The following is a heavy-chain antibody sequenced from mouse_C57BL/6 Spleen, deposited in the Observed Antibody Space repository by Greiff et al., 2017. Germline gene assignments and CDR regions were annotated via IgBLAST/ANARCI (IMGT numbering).Heavy chain of an antibody. D-gene: IGHD1-1*01. Sequence: EVQLQESGPGLVKPSQSLSLTCSVTGYSITSGYYWNWIRQFPGNKLEWMGYISYDGSNNYNPSLKNRISITRDTSKNQFFLKLNSVTTEDTATYDCARAAVYYYGSSYEAWFAYWGQGTLVTVSA. J-gene: IGHJ3*01. CDR1: GYSITSGYY. V-gene: IGHV3-6*01. CDR3: ARAAVYYYGSSYEAWFAY. CDR2: ISYDGSN.